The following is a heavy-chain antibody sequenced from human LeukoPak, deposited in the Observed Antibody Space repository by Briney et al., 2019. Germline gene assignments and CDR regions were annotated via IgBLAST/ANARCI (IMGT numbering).Heavy chain of an antibody. CDR1: GFTFSDYY. J-gene: IGHJ4*01. CDR2: IISSGRTI. CDR3: ARDYGTLEY. V-gene: IGHV3-11*04. Sequence: VGSLRLSRAASGFTFSDYYMSWMRPAPGRGREWGSYIISSGRTIYYADSVKGRFTISRDNATNSLYLQMKSRRAVDTAVYYCARDYGTLEYWGPGSLVTVSS. D-gene: IGHD1-14*01.